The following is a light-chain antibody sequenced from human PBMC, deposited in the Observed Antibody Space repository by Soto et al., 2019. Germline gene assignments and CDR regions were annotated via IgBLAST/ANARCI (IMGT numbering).Light chain of an antibody. V-gene: IGKV1-27*01. CDR2: AAS. J-gene: IGKJ1*01. CDR1: QGISNY. Sequence: DIQMTQSPSSLSASVRDRVTITCRASQGISNYLAWYQQKPGKVPELLIYAASTLQSGVPSRFSGSGSGTDFTLTISSLQPEDVRTYDGQKYDSAPWTFGQGTKVEIK. CDR3: QKYDSAPWT.